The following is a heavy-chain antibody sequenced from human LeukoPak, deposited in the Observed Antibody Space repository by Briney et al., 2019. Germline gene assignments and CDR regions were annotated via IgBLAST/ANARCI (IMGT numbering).Heavy chain of an antibody. CDR1: GFTFRNYA. V-gene: IGHV3-23*01. CDR2: IGARDGRT. J-gene: IGHJ6*02. D-gene: IGHD2-8*01. CDR3: AKGLYASALDV. Sequence: GGSLRLSCAASGFTFRNYAMTWVRQAPGKGLDWVALIGARDGRTYYADPVKGRFTISRDNFKNTLYLQMNSLRAEDTAIYYCAKGLYASALDVWGQGTAVTVSS.